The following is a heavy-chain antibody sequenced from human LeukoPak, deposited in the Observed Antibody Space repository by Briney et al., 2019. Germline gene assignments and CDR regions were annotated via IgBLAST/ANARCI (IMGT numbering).Heavy chain of an antibody. D-gene: IGHD1-26*01. Sequence: GESLKISCKGSGYSFTRYWIGWVRQMPGKGLEWMGIIYPGDSDTRYSPSFQGQVTISADKSISTAYLQWSSLKASDTAMYYCARIGRGVGATSAFDIWGQGTMVTVSS. CDR2: IYPGDSDT. V-gene: IGHV5-51*01. CDR3: ARIGRGVGATSAFDI. J-gene: IGHJ3*02. CDR1: GYSFTRYW.